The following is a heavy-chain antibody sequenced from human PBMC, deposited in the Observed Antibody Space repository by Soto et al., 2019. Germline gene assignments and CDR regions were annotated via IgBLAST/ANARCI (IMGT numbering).Heavy chain of an antibody. CDR2: IIPIFGTA. D-gene: IGHD3-22*01. CDR1: GGTFSSYA. Sequence: QVQLVQSGAEVKKPGSSVKVSCKASGGTFSSYAISWVRQAPGQGLEWMGGIIPIFGTANYAQKFQGRVTITADESTSTAYMELSSLRCEDTGVYYCARDYYDSSGYLYEGGAFDIWGQGTMVTVSS. J-gene: IGHJ3*02. CDR3: ARDYYDSSGYLYEGGAFDI. V-gene: IGHV1-69*01.